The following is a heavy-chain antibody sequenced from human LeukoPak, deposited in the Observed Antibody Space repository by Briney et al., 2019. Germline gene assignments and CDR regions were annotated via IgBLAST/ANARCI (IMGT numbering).Heavy chain of an antibody. CDR2: IYWNDDK. D-gene: IGHD1-1*01. CDR3: AHRHPYGKLDY. CDR1: GGSISSYYW. Sequence: TLSLTCTVSGGSISSYYWSWIRQPPGKALEWLALIYWNDDKRYSPSLKSRLTITKDTSKNQVVLTMTNMDPVDTATYYCAHRHPYGKLDYWGQGTLVTVSS. V-gene: IGHV2-5*01. J-gene: IGHJ4*02.